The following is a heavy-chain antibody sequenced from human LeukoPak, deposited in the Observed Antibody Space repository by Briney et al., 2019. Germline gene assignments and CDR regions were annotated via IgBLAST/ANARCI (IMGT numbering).Heavy chain of an antibody. CDR2: ISFDGSNK. J-gene: IGHJ4*02. CDR1: GFTFNDFG. D-gene: IGHD3-10*01. CDR3: ARDHAGSGDYFDY. V-gene: IGHV3-30*03. Sequence: GTSLRLSCEVSGFTFNDFGMHWVRQAPGKGLEWVAVISFDGSNKEYADSMKGRLTISRDNAKNSLYLQMNRLRAEDTAVYYCARDHAGSGDYFDYWGQGALVTVSS.